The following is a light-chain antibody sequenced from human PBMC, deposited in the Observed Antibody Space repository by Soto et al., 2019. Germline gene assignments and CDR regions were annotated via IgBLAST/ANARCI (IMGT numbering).Light chain of an antibody. CDR2: AAS. CDR1: QSISSY. J-gene: IGKJ4*01. Sequence: DIQITHSPSSLSASVVDRVTITFLASQSISSYLNWYQQKPGKAPKLLIYAASSLQGGVPSRFSGSGSGTVFTLTISSLQPEDFATYYCQKSYSTPLNFGGGTKVDIK. V-gene: IGKV1-39*01. CDR3: QKSYSTPLN.